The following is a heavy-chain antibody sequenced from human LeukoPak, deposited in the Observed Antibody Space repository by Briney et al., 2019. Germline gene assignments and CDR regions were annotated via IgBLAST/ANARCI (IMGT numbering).Heavy chain of an antibody. CDR1: DFSFITYA. D-gene: IGHD1-26*01. V-gene: IGHV3-23*01. CDR3: AKPTAFGSYSPGVAFDI. Sequence: GGSLRLSCAASDFSFITYAMSWVRQAPGKGLEWVSTISGGGDATYYADSVKGRFTISRDNSKNTLYLQMNSLRAEDTAVYYCAKPTAFGSYSPGVAFDIWGQGTMVTVSS. J-gene: IGHJ3*02. CDR2: ISGGGDAT.